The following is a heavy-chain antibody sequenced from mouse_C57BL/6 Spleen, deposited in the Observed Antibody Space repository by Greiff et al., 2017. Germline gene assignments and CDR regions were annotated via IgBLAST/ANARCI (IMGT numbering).Heavy chain of an antibody. V-gene: IGHV5-6*01. Sequence: EVQLVESGGDLVKPGGSLKLSCAASGFTFSSYGMSWVRQTPDKRLEWVATISSGGSYTYYPDSVKGRFTISRDNAKNTLYLQMSSLKSEDTAMYYWARQKITTVVAWYFDVWGTGTTVTVSS. D-gene: IGHD1-1*01. CDR2: ISSGGSYT. CDR1: GFTFSSYG. J-gene: IGHJ1*03. CDR3: ARQKITTVVAWYFDV.